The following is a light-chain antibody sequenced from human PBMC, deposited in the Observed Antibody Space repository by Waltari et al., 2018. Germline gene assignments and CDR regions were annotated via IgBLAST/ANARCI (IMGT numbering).Light chain of an antibody. CDR3: SSYTSSSTWV. Sequence: QSALTQPASVSGSPGQSITISCTGTSRDVGAYNYVSWYQQHPGKAPKVMIYDVNNRPSGVSNRFSGSKSGNTASLTISGLQAEDEADYYCSSYTSSSTWVFGGGTKLTVL. J-gene: IGLJ3*02. CDR2: DVN. CDR1: SRDVGAYNY. V-gene: IGLV2-14*03.